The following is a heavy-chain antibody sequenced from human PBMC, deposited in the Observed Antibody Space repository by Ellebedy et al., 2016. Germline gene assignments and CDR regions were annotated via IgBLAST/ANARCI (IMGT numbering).Heavy chain of an antibody. J-gene: IGHJ4*02. V-gene: IGHV3-33*01. Sequence: GESLKISXAASGFTFSRYGMHWVRQAPGKGLEWVAVIWHDGSIEWYADSVKGRFTISRDNSKSTLHLQMNTLRAEDAAVYYCARDSYYDSSGELGYWGQGTLVTVSS. CDR3: ARDSYYDSSGELGY. D-gene: IGHD3-22*01. CDR1: GFTFSRYG. CDR2: IWHDGSIE.